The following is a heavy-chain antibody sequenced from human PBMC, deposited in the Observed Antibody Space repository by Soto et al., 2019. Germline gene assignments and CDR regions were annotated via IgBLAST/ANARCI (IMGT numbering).Heavy chain of an antibody. CDR3: ARDVRIAVVAVFDY. CDR1: AVSISSTTW. V-gene: IGHV4-4*02. D-gene: IGHD6-19*01. CDR2: IYHSGST. Sequence: SETLSLTGAVSAVSISSTTWWSWVRQPPGKGLEWIGEIYHSGSTNYNPSLKSRVTISVDKAKNHFYLQLSSVTAADTAVYYCARDVRIAVVAVFDYWGQGTLVTVSS. J-gene: IGHJ4*02.